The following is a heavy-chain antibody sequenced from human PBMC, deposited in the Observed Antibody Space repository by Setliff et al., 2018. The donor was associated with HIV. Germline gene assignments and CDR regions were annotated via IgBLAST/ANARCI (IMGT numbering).Heavy chain of an antibody. D-gene: IGHD1-26*01. CDR1: GYSISSGYY. CDR2: IYHSGIT. J-gene: IGHJ4*02. CDR3: ARAGMGALRSLLDY. Sequence: SETLSLTCTVSGYSISSGYYWGWIRQPPGKGLEWIGSIYHSGITYYNSSLKSRVTIPVDTSKNQFSLNLNSVTAADTAIYYCARAGMGALRSLLDYWGQGTLVTVSS. V-gene: IGHV4-38-2*02.